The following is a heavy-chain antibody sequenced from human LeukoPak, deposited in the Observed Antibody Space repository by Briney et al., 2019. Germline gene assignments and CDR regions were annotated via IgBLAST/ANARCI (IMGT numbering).Heavy chain of an antibody. CDR3: ATNEMGVLLWFGESQS. V-gene: IGHV4-39*01. CDR1: GGSISSSSYY. J-gene: IGHJ4*02. D-gene: IGHD3-10*01. CDR2: IYYSGST. Sequence: SETLSLTCTVSGGSISSSSYYWGWIRQPPGKGLEWIGSIYYSGSTYYNPSLKSRVTISVDTSKNQFSLKLSSVTAADTAVYYCATNEMGVLLWFGESQSWGQGTLVTVSS.